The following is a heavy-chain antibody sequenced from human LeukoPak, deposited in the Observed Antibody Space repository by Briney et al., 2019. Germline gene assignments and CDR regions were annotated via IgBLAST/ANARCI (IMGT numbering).Heavy chain of an antibody. J-gene: IGHJ4*02. D-gene: IGHD3-3*01. CDR3: ARGDDDFWSGFDY. Sequence: GRSLRLSCAASGFTFSSYGMHWVRQAPGKGLEWVAVIWYDGSNKYYADSVKGRFTISRDNSKNTLYLQMNSLRAEDTAVYYCARGDDDFWSGFDYWGQGTLVTVSS. CDR1: GFTFSSYG. V-gene: IGHV3-33*01. CDR2: IWYDGSNK.